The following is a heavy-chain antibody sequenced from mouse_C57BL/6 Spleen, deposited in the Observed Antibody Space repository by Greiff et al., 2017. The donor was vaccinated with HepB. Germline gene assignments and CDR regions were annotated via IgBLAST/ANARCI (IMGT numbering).Heavy chain of an antibody. D-gene: IGHD1-1*01. J-gene: IGHJ2*01. V-gene: IGHV1-9*01. CDR3: ATPIPPPYYGSSYGNY. CDR1: GYTFTGYW. Sequence: QVQLQQSGAELMKPGASVKLSCKATGYTFTGYWIEWVKQRPGHGLEWIGEILPGSGSTNYNEKFKGKATFTADTSSNTAYMQLSSLTTEDSAIYYWATPIPPPYYGSSYGNYWGQGTTLTVSS. CDR2: ILPGSGST.